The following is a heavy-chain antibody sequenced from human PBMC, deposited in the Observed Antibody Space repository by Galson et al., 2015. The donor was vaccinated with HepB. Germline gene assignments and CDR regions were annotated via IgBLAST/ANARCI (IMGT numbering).Heavy chain of an antibody. J-gene: IGHJ3*02. CDR3: ARDSLVKGSFDI. Sequence: TLSLTCTVSGGSVSSYYWSWIRQPPGKGLEYIGYIYYSGSTNYNPSLKSRVTISVDTSKNQFSLKLNSVTAADTAVYYCARDSLVKGSFDIWGQGTMVTVSS. V-gene: IGHV4-59*02. D-gene: IGHD6-13*01. CDR2: IYYSGST. CDR1: GGSVSSYY.